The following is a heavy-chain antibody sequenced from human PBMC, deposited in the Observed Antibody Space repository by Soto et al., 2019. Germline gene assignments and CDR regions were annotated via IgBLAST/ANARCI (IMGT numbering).Heavy chain of an antibody. CDR2: INHSGST. D-gene: IGHD6-19*01. J-gene: IGHJ4*02. V-gene: IGHV4-34*01. CDR1: GGSFSGYY. CDR3: ARKSRAVAGLDY. Sequence: QVQLQQWGAGLLKPSETLSLTCAVYGGSFSGYYWSWIRQPPGKGLEWIGEINHSGSTNYNPSLKSRVTISVDTSKNQFSLKLSSVTAADTAVYYCARKSRAVAGLDYWGQGTLVTVSS.